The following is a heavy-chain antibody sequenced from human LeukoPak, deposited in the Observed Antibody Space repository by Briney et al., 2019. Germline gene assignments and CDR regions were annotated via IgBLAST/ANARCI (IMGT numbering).Heavy chain of an antibody. J-gene: IGHJ3*02. CDR1: GGSISSYY. D-gene: IGHD5-18*01. CDR3: ARGYSYGPIAFDI. Sequence: SETLSLTCTVSGGSISSYYWSWIRQPPGKGLEWIGYIYYSGSTNYNPSLKSRVTISVDTSKNQSSLKLSSVTVADTAVYYCARGYSYGPIAFDIWGQGTTVTVSS. V-gene: IGHV4-59*01. CDR2: IYYSGST.